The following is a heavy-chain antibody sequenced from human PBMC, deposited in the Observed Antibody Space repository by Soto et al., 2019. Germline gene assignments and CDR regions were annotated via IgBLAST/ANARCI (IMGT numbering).Heavy chain of an antibody. Sequence: SETLSLTCTVSGGSISSGGYYWSWIRQHPGKGLEWIGYIYYSGSTYYNPSLKSRVTISVDTSKNQFSLKLSSVTAADTAVYYCARGGVVTEPYYFDYWGQGTLVTVS. J-gene: IGHJ4*02. CDR1: GGSISSGGYY. D-gene: IGHD3-3*01. CDR3: ARGGVVTEPYYFDY. V-gene: IGHV4-31*03. CDR2: IYYSGST.